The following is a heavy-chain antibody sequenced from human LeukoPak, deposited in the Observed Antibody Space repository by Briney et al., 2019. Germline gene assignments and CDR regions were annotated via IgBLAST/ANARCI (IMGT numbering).Heavy chain of an antibody. D-gene: IGHD3-22*01. CDR3: ASALDSSGYYRYYYYYMDV. V-gene: IGHV1-2*02. Sequence: ASVKVSCKASGYTFTGYYMHWVRQAPGQGLEWMGWINPNSGGTNYAQKFQGRVTMTRDTSISTAYMELSRLRSDDTAVYYCASALDSSGYYRYYYYYMDVWGKGTRSPSP. CDR1: GYTFTGYY. J-gene: IGHJ6*03. CDR2: INPNSGGT.